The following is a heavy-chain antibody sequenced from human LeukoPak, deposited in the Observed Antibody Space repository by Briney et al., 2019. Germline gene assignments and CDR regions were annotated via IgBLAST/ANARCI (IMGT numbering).Heavy chain of an antibody. J-gene: IGHJ4*02. V-gene: IGHV4-34*01. CDR1: GGSFSGYY. CDR2: INHSGST. D-gene: IGHD3-10*01. Sequence: SETLSLTCAVYGGSFSGYYWSWIRQPPGKGLEWIGEINHSGSTNYNPSLKSRVTISVDTSKNQFSLKLSSVTAADTAVYYCARKGGPEYYGSGSYYLYYFDYWGQGTLVTVSS. CDR3: ARKGGPEYYGSGSYYLYYFDY.